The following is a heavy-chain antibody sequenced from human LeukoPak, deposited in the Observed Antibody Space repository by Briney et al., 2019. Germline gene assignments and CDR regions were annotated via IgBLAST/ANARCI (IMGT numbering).Heavy chain of an antibody. D-gene: IGHD2-15*01. CDR2: IYSGGST. CDR1: GFTVSGNY. V-gene: IGHV3-53*01. CDR3: ASGGYYYYYGMDV. Sequence: GGSLRLSCAASGFTVSGNYMSWVRQAPGKGLEWVSVIYSGGSTYYADSVKGRFTISRDNSKNTLYLQMNSLRAEDTAVYYCASGGYYYYYGMDVWGQGTTVTVSS. J-gene: IGHJ6*02.